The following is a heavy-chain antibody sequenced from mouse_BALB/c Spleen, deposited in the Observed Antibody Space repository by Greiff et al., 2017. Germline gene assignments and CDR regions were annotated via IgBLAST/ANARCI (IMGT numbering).Heavy chain of an antibody. V-gene: IGHV1S81*02. Sequence: QVQLQQSGAELVKPGASVKLSCKASGYTFTSYYMYWVKQRPGQGLEWIGEINPSNGGTNFNEKFKSKATLTVDKSSSTAYMQLSSLTSEDSAVYYCTRNYRYDGYAMDDWGQGTSVTVSS. D-gene: IGHD2-14*01. J-gene: IGHJ4*01. CDR2: INPSNGGT. CDR1: GYTFTSYY. CDR3: TRNYRYDGYAMDD.